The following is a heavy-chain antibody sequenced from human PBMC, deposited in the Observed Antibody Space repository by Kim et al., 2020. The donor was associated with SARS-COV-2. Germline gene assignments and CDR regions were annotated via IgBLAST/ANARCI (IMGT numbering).Heavy chain of an antibody. V-gene: IGHV5-51*01. Sequence: GESLKISCKGSGYSFTSYWIGWVRQMPGKGLEWMGIIYPGDSDTRYSPSFQGQVTISADKSISTAYLQWSSLKASDTAMYYCARGFNYYDSSGYRGEFDYWGQGTLVTVSS. CDR2: IYPGDSDT. J-gene: IGHJ4*02. CDR3: ARGFNYYDSSGYRGEFDY. CDR1: GYSFTSYW. D-gene: IGHD3-22*01.